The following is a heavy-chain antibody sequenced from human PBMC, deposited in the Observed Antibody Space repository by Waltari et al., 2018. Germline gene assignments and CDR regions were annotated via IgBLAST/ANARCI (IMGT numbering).Heavy chain of an antibody. V-gene: IGHV3-64*07. J-gene: IGHJ6*02. CDR3: AREVWGYMES. Sequence: EVQLVESGGGLVQPGGSLSLSCVASGFTFRDNAMHWVRQVPGKGLASISAIIADGSGTNYADSVKGRFTISRDNSKNTVYLQMGSLRAEDTALYYCAREVWGYMESWGQGTTVTVSS. D-gene: IGHD3-16*01. CDR1: GFTFRDNA. CDR2: IIADGSGT.